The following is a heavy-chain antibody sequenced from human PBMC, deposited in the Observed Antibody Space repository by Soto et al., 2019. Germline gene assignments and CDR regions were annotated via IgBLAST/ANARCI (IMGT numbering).Heavy chain of an antibody. J-gene: IGHJ5*02. V-gene: IGHV4-4*07. CDR1: GDSFSNYY. CDR2: IYPTGST. CDR3: ATGRSEVVPGAMDT. D-gene: IGHD2-2*01. Sequence: SETLSLTCTVSGDSFSNYYCNWVRKSAGKGLEWIGRIYPTGSTTYNPSLKSRLTMSVDTSKNQFSLRLTSMTAADTAVYYCATGRSEVVPGAMDTWGQGTLVTVSS.